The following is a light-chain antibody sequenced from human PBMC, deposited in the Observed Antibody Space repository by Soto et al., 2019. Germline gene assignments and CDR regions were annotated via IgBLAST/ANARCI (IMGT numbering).Light chain of an antibody. CDR3: QQRYNWPGT. Sequence: EIVLTQSPATLSLSPGERATLSCMASQSVSSYLAWYQQKHGQAPRLLIYDASNRATGIPARFSGSVSGKDFTRDISRLEPEDFAVYYCQQRYNWPGTFGGGPKVEIK. CDR2: DAS. CDR1: QSVSSY. V-gene: IGKV3-11*01. J-gene: IGKJ4*01.